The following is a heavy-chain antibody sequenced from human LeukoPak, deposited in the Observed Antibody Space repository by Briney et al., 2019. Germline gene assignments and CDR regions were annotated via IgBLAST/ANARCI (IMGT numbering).Heavy chain of an antibody. J-gene: IGHJ4*02. Sequence: PGGSLRLSCGVSGFTFSSSSMNWVRQAPGKGLDWASYISSSSSTIYYADSVKGRFTISRDNAKNSLYLKMNSLRDEDTAVYYCARYFDSWGQGTLVTVSS. CDR1: GFTFSSSS. CDR2: ISSSSSTI. V-gene: IGHV3-48*02. CDR3: ARYFDS.